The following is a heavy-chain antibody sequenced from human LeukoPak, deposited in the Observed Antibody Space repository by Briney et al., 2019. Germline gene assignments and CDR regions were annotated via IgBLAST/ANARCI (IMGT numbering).Heavy chain of an antibody. CDR1: GYTFTDYY. CDR3: ARVYGDHFGSGVIDY. Sequence: ASVKVSCKASGYTFTDYYMHWVRQAPGQGLEWMGWINPNSGGTSYAQRFQGGVTMTRDTSISTAYMELSRLRSDDTAVYYCARVYGDHFGSGVIDYWGQGTLVTVSS. CDR2: INPNSGGT. D-gene: IGHD3-10*01. J-gene: IGHJ4*02. V-gene: IGHV1-2*02.